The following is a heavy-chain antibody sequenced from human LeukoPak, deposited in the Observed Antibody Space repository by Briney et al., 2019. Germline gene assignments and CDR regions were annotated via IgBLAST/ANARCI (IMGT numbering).Heavy chain of an antibody. CDR1: GFTFSSYA. J-gene: IGHJ4*02. Sequence: GGSLRLSCAASGFTFSSYAMSWVRQAPGKGLEWVSAIGGGGTLYYADSVKGRFSISRDISKNTLLLQMNSLRAEDTAVYYCARRRYDWGGDFANWGQGTLVTVSS. CDR3: ARRRYDWGGDFAN. CDR2: IGGGGTL. V-gene: IGHV3-23*01. D-gene: IGHD3-16*01.